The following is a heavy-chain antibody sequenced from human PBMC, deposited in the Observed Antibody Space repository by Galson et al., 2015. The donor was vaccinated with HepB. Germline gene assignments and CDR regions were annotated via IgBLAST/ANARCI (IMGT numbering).Heavy chain of an antibody. CDR2: ISPYNGDT. J-gene: IGHJ4*02. Sequence: SVKVSCKASGYTFINYGISWVRQAPGQGLEWKGWISPYNGDTNYAQKLQGRVTMTTDTSTSTVNMELRSLGSDDTAVYYCARVPWGSRSSRGDYWGQGTLVTVSS. V-gene: IGHV1-18*01. CDR1: GYTFINYG. CDR3: ARVPWGSRSSRGDY. D-gene: IGHD6-6*01.